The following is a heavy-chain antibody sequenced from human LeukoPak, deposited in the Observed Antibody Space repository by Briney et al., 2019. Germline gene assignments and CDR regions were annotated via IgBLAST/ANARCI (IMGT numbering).Heavy chain of an antibody. CDR1: GYTFTSYA. Sequence: ASVKVSCKASGYTFTSYAISWVRQAPGQGLEWMGGIIPIFGTANYAQKFQGRVTITADESTSTAYMELSSLRSEDTAVYYCATVGFGELWAYFDYWGQGTLVTVSS. J-gene: IGHJ4*02. CDR3: ATVGFGELWAYFDY. CDR2: IIPIFGTA. V-gene: IGHV1-69*13. D-gene: IGHD3-10*01.